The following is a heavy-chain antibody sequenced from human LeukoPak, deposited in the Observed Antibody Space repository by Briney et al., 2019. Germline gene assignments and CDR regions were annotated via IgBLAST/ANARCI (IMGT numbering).Heavy chain of an antibody. J-gene: IGHJ5*02. D-gene: IGHD6-19*01. CDR2: VYVTGST. CDR1: GDSISSYY. Sequence: PSETLSLTCTVPGDSISSYYWSWIRQPAGKGLEWIGRVYVTGSTNLNPALPSRVTMSVDTSKNQFSLNLTSATAADTAVYYCAGDRQWLVDRWGQGNLVTVSS. V-gene: IGHV4-4*07. CDR3: AGDRQWLVDR.